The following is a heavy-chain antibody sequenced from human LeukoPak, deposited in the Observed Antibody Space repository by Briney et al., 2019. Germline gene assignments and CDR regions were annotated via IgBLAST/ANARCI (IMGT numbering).Heavy chain of an antibody. J-gene: IGHJ5*01. CDR2: IKSKTDGGTT. V-gene: IGHV3-15*01. D-gene: IGHD3-9*01. CDR1: GFTMIKAC. CDR3: TMRSFILVPSIYFLPVWF. Sequence: GGSMGVSCALTGFTMIKACITRHRQAPGKGLEWVGRIKSKTDGGTTDYAAPVKGRFTISREDSKNTLYLQIYSLTTEDTAVYYCTMRSFILVPSIYFLPVWF.